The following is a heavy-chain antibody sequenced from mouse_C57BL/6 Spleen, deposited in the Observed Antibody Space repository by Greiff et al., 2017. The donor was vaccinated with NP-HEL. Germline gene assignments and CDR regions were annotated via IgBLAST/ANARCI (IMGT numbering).Heavy chain of an antibody. CDR1: GFNIKDDY. CDR2: IDPENGDS. V-gene: IGHV14-4*01. D-gene: IGHD1-1*01. Sequence: VQLKQSGAELVRPGASVKLSCTASGFNIKDDYMHWVKQRPEQGLEWIGWIDPENGDSEYASKLQGKATITADTSSNTAYLQLSSLTSEDTAVYYCTTYITTVVERDYWGQGTTLTVSS. CDR3: TTYITTVVERDY. J-gene: IGHJ2*01.